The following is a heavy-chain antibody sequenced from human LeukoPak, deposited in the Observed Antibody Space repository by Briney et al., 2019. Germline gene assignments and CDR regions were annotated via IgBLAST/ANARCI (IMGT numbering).Heavy chain of an antibody. D-gene: IGHD6-19*01. V-gene: IGHV4-34*01. CDR3: ARSPGHSQWLVRFDY. J-gene: IGHJ4*02. CDR2: INHSGST. Sequence: SETLSLTCAVYGGSFSGYCWSWIRQPPGKGLEWIGEINHSGSTNYNPSLKSRVTISVDTSKNQFSLKLSSVTAADTAVYYCARSPGHSQWLVRFDYWGQGTLVTVSS. CDR1: GGSFSGYC.